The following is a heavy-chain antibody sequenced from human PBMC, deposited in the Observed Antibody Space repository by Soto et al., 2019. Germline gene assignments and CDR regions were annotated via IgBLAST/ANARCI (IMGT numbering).Heavy chain of an antibody. J-gene: IGHJ6*02. V-gene: IGHV4-39*07. Sequence: ASETLSLTCTVSGGSVSSGTYYWGWIRQPPGKGLEWIGSIDYSVTTYYNPSLKSRVTISVDTSKNQFSLKLSSVTAADTAVYYCARGEIWFGESFYYYYGMDVWGQGTTVTVSS. CDR2: IDYSVTT. D-gene: IGHD3-10*01. CDR3: ARGEIWFGESFYYYYGMDV. CDR1: GGSVSSGTYY.